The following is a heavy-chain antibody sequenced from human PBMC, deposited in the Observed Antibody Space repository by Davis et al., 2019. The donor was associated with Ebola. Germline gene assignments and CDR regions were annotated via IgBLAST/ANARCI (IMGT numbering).Heavy chain of an antibody. D-gene: IGHD5-12*01. CDR1: GSTSIRFG. CDR3: ARDRGFYGGYELEAFDF. J-gene: IGHJ3*01. CDR2: ISRSGSVR. Sequence: PGGSLRPSCPVPGSTSIRFGMNWVRQAPGKGLEWLASISRSGSVRYADSMKGRLTLSRDNANNSVSLEMNRLRHEDTAVYYCARDRGFYGGYELEAFDFWGRGTVVAVSS. V-gene: IGHV3-48*02.